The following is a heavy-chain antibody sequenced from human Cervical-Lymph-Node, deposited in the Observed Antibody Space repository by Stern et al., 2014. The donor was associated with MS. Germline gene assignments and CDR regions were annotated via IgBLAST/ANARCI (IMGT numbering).Heavy chain of an antibody. V-gene: IGHV3-33*01. CDR1: GFTFSSYG. CDR3: ARDLFYYSSPDY. Sequence: QDQLVQSGGGVVQPGRSLRLSCAASGFTFSSYGMHWVRQAPGKGLEWVAVIWYDGSNKYYADSVKGRFTISRDNSKNTLYLQMNSLRAEDTAMYYCARDLFYYSSPDYWGQGTLVTVSS. CDR2: IWYDGSNK. J-gene: IGHJ4*02. D-gene: IGHD6-13*01.